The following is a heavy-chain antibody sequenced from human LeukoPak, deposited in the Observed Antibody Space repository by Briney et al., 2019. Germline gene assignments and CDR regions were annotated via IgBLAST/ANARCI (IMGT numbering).Heavy chain of an antibody. CDR1: GLSVSDYY. Sequence: GSLRLSCAASGLSVSDYYMSWVRQAPGKGLEWVSVLYSDGSTYFADPVKGRFTTSRDNSKNTVYLQMNSLRAEDTAVYYCARRVTDSSGWLFDYWGQGALVTVSS. V-gene: IGHV3-53*01. J-gene: IGHJ4*02. D-gene: IGHD6-25*01. CDR2: LYSDGST. CDR3: ARRVTDSSGWLFDY.